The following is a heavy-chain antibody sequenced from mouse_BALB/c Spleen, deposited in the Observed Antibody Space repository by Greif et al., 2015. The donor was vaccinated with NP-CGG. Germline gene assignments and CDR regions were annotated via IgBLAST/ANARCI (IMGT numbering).Heavy chain of an antibody. Sequence: EVKLVESGPGLVKPSQSLSLTCTVTGYSITSDYAWNWIRQFPGNKLEWMGYISYSGSTSYNPYLKSRISITRDTSKNQFFLQLNSVTTEDTATYYCASYYGNYYAMDYWGQGTSVTVSS. J-gene: IGHJ4*01. D-gene: IGHD2-1*01. CDR1: GYSITSDYA. CDR3: ASYYGNYYAMDY. CDR2: ISYSGST. V-gene: IGHV3-2*02.